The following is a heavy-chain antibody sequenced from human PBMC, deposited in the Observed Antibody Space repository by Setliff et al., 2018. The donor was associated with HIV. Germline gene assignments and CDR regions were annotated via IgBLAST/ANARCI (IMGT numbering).Heavy chain of an antibody. CDR2: MYTSGSA. Sequence: SETLSLTCTVSGGSISNYYWSWIRQPPGKGLEWIGYMYTSGSANFNPSLKSRATISLDTSKNQFSLKLSYVTAADTAVYYCARWNFMTTVTFDYWGQGTLVTVSS. CDR3: ARWNFMTTVTFDY. D-gene: IGHD4-4*01. J-gene: IGHJ4*02. V-gene: IGHV4-4*08. CDR1: GGSISNYY.